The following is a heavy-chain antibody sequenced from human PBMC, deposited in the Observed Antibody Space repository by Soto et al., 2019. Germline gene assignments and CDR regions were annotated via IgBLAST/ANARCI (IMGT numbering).Heavy chain of an antibody. CDR1: GFTFSSYW. Sequence: EVQLVESGGGLVQPGGSLRLSCAASGFTFSSYWMHWVRQAPGKGLVWVSRINNDGSSTNYADSVKGRFTISRDNAKNTQYLQMNSLTAQDTAVYYCARGQDYYDSSGDDYYFDYWGQGTLVTVSS. CDR2: INNDGSST. CDR3: ARGQDYYDSSGDDYYFDY. V-gene: IGHV3-74*01. J-gene: IGHJ4*02. D-gene: IGHD3-22*01.